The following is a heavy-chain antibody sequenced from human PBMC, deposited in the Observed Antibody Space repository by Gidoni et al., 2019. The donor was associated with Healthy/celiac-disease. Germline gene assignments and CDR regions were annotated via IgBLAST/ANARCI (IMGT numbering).Heavy chain of an antibody. CDR1: GFTFSSYA. D-gene: IGHD4-17*01. CDR2: ISGSGGST. J-gene: IGHJ4*02. CDR3: AKDYSLGDYGDYDARFDY. Sequence: EVQLLESGGGLVQPGGSLRLSCAASGFTFSSYAMSWVRQAPGKGLEGVAAISGSGGSTYSADSVKGRFTISRDNSKNTLYLQMNSLRAEDTAVYYCAKDYSLGDYGDYDARFDYWGQGTLVTVSS. V-gene: IGHV3-23*01.